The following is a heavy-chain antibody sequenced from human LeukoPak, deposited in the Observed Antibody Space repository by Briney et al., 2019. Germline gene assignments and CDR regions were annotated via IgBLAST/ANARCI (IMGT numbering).Heavy chain of an antibody. Sequence: PGGSLRLSCAASGFTFSSYWMTWVRQTPGKGLEWVANIKQDGSEKYYVDSVKGRFTISRDNAKSSLYLQMNSLRAEDTALYYCVRDGLYDYVWGSYRLSFRTPRYYMDVWGKGTTVTVSS. CDR1: GFTFSSYW. V-gene: IGHV3-7*01. CDR3: VRDGLYDYVWGSYRLSFRTPRYYMDV. J-gene: IGHJ6*03. D-gene: IGHD3-16*02. CDR2: IKQDGSEK.